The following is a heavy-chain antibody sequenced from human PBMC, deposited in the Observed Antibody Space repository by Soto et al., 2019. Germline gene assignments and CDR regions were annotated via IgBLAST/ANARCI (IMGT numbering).Heavy chain of an antibody. CDR2: IKSKTDGGTT. CDR3: TTLGLIMVRGVEAWFDP. CDR1: GFTFSTAW. V-gene: IGHV3-15*01. Sequence: PGGSLRLSCAASGFTFSTAWMSWVRQAPGKGLEWVGRIKSKTDGGTTDYAAPVKGRFTISRDDSKNTLYLQMNSLKTEDTAVYYCTTLGLIMVRGVEAWFDPWGQGTLVTVSS. J-gene: IGHJ5*02. D-gene: IGHD3-10*01.